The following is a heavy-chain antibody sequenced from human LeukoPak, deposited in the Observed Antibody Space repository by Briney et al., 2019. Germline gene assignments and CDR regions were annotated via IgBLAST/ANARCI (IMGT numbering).Heavy chain of an antibody. CDR1: GVSISSGGYY. J-gene: IGHJ4*02. CDR2: IYYSGST. CDR3: ARARRYCSSTSCYIRGADFDY. D-gene: IGHD2-2*02. Sequence: PSQTLSLTCTVSGVSISSGGYYWSWIRQHPGKGLEWIGYIYYSGSTYYNPSFEIRVTISVDTSKNQFSLKLSSVTAADTAVYYCARARRYCSSTSCYIRGADFDYWGQGTLVTVSS. V-gene: IGHV4-31*03.